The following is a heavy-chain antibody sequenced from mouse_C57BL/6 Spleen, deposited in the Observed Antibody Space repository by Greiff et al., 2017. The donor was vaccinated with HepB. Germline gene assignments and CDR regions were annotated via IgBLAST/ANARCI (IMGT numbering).Heavy chain of an antibody. CDR2: ISDGGSYT. J-gene: IGHJ4*01. D-gene: IGHD1-1*01. V-gene: IGHV5-4*01. CDR3: ARDRYYGSSPYAMDY. CDR1: GFTFSSYA. Sequence: EVHLVESGGGLVKPGGSLKLSCAASGFTFSSYAMSWVRQTPEKRLEWVATISDGGSYTYYPDNVKGRFTISRDNAKNNRYLQMSHLKSEDTAMYYCARDRYYGSSPYAMDYWGQGTSVTVSS.